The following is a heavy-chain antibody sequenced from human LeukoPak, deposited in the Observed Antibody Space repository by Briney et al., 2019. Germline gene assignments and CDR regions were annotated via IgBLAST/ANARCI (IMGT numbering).Heavy chain of an antibody. Sequence: AGGSLRXXXXXXGXTFSSYAMSWVRQAPGKGLEWVSAISGSGGSTYYADSVKGRFTISRDNSKNTLYLQMNSLRAEDTAVYYCASSNYDILTAYFDYWGQGTLVTAFS. CDR3: ASSNYDILTAYFDY. CDR1: GXTFSSYA. CDR2: ISGSGGST. D-gene: IGHD3-9*01. J-gene: IGHJ4*02. V-gene: IGHV3-23*01.